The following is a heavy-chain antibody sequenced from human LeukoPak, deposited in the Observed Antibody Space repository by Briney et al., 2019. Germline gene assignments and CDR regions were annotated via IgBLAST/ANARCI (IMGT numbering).Heavy chain of an antibody. Sequence: SETLSLTCTVSGGSISSYYWSWIRQPAGKGLEWIGRIYTSGSTNYNPSLKSRVTMSVDTSKNQFSLKLSSVTAADTAVYYCPTGYSSYDYPYWGQGTLVTVSS. D-gene: IGHD5-12*01. J-gene: IGHJ4*02. CDR2: IYTSGST. V-gene: IGHV4-4*07. CDR1: GGSISSYY. CDR3: PTGYSSYDYPY.